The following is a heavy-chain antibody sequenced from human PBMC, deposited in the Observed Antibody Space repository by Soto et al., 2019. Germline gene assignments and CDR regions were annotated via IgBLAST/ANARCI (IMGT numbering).Heavy chain of an antibody. Sequence: EVQLLESGGGLVQPGGSLRLSCAASGFTFSSYAMSWVRQAPGKGLEWVSAISGSGGSTYYADSVKGRFTISRDNSKNQLYLQMNSLRAEDTAVYYCAKGGGATRHYWYFDLWGRGTLDTVSS. CDR2: ISGSGGST. J-gene: IGHJ2*01. D-gene: IGHD1-26*01. CDR3: AKGGGATRHYWYFDL. CDR1: GFTFSSYA. V-gene: IGHV3-23*01.